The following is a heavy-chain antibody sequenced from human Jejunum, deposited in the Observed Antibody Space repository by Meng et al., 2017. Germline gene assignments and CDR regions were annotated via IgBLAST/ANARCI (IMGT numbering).Heavy chain of an antibody. D-gene: IGHD2-8*01. CDR1: GFTFGDYA. CDR2: ISWNSAGM. CDR3: AKGVSHCATLECRSYHFYAMDV. V-gene: IGHV3-9*01. J-gene: IGHJ6*02. Sequence: GGSLRLSCAASGFTFGDYALTWVRQTPRKGLEWVSGISWNSAGMDSADSVKGRFAISSDNGKNALQLQMDSLRPEDTALYFGAKGVSHCATLECRSYHFYAMDVWGRGTTVTVSS.